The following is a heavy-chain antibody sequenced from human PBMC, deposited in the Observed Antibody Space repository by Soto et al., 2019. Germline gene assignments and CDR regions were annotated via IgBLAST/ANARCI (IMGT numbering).Heavy chain of an antibody. CDR1: GYTLTELS. CDR3: ATVVGCGGDCYSRWFDP. V-gene: IGHV1-24*01. Sequence: QVQLVQSGAEVKKPGASVKVSCKVSGYTLTELSMHWVRQAPGKGLEWMGGFDPEDGETIYAQKFQGRVTMTEDTSXDXDYMELSSLRSEDTAVYYCATVVGCGGDCYSRWFDPWGQGTLVTVSS. CDR2: FDPEDGET. J-gene: IGHJ5*02. D-gene: IGHD2-21*02.